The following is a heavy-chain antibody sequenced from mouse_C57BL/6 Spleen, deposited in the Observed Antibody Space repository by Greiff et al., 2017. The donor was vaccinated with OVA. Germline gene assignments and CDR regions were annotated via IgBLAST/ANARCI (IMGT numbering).Heavy chain of an antibody. V-gene: IGHV1-54*01. CDR3: ARSIYYGNYEGFAY. CDR2: INPGSGGT. D-gene: IGHD2-1*01. Sequence: VQLQQSGAELVRPGTSVKVSCKASGYAFTNYLIEWVKQRPGQGLEWIGVINPGSGGTNYNEKFKGKATLTADKSSSTAYMQLSSLTSEDSAVYVCARSIYYGNYEGFAYWGQGTLVTVSA. CDR1: GYAFTNYL. J-gene: IGHJ3*01.